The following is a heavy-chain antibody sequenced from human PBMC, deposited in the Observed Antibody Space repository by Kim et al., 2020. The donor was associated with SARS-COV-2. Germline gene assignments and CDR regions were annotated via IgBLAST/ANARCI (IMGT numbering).Heavy chain of an antibody. CDR1: GGSFSGYY. J-gene: IGHJ6*02. V-gene: IGHV4-34*01. CDR3: ARARYYDFWSGYYNYYYGMDV. D-gene: IGHD3-3*01. Sequence: SETLSLTCAVYGGSFSGYYWSWIRQPPGKGLEWIGEINHSGSTNYNPSLKSRVTISVDTSKNQFSLKLSSVTAADTAVYYCARARYYDFWSGYYNYYYGMDVWGQGTTVTVSS. CDR2: INHSGST.